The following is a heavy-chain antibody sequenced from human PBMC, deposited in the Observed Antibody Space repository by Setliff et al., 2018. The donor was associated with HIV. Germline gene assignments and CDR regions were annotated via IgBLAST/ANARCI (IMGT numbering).Heavy chain of an antibody. CDR3: ARSTYYYGSGKGSGWFDP. CDR1: GGSISSGDYY. V-gene: IGHV4-30-4*08. J-gene: IGHJ5*02. D-gene: IGHD3-10*01. CDR2: IYHSGST. Sequence: LSLTCSVSGGSISSGDYYWGWIRQPPGKGLEWIGYIYHSGSTYYNPSLKSRVTISIDRSKNQFSLKLSSVTAADTAVYYCARSTYYYGSGKGSGWFDPWGQGTLVTVSS.